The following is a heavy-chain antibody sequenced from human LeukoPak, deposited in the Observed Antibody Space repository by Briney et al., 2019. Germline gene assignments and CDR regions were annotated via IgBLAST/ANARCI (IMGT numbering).Heavy chain of an antibody. CDR1: GGSISSGGYY. V-gene: IGHV4-30-2*01. CDR3: ARARPIVVVPAAEKGGWFDP. CDR2: IYHSGST. J-gene: IGHJ5*02. Sequence: SETLSLTCTVSGGSISSGGYYWSWIRQPPGKGLEWIGYIYHSGSTYYNPSLKSRVTISVDRSRNQFSLKLSSVTAADTAVYYCARARPIVVVPAAEKGGWFDPWGQGTLVTVSS. D-gene: IGHD2-2*01.